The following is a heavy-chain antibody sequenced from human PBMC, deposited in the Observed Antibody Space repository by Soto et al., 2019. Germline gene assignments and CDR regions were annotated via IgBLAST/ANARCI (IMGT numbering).Heavy chain of an antibody. Sequence: EVQLAESGGGLVPPGGSLRLSCVVSGISFSSHWMHWVLQLPGKGLVWVSRIRGDGSTTGYADSVQGRFTISRDNAKNTLYVQMVRLRDEDTAVYYCARASNSMGGLDFWGQGTLVTVSS. CDR1: GISFSSHW. D-gene: IGHD1-26*01. V-gene: IGHV3-74*01. CDR3: ARASNSMGGLDF. J-gene: IGHJ4*02. CDR2: IRGDGSTT.